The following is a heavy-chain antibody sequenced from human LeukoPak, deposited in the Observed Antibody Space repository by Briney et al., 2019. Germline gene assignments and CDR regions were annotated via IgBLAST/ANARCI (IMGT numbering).Heavy chain of an antibody. CDR1: GGTFSSYA. J-gene: IGHJ6*03. CDR3: AITEHPRIWYYYYYMDV. D-gene: IGHD1/OR15-1a*01. V-gene: IGHV1-69*05. Sequence: ASVKVSCKASGGTFSSYAISWVRQAPGQGLEWMGGIIPIFGTANYAQKFQGRVTITTDESTSTAYMELSSLRSEDTAVYYCAITEHPRIWYYYYYMDVWGKGTTVTVSS. CDR2: IIPIFGTA.